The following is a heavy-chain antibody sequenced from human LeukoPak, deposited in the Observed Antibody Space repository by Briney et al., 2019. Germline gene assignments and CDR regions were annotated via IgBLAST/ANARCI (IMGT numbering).Heavy chain of an antibody. Sequence: PSETLSLTCTVSGGSISSSSYHWGWIRQPPGKGLEWIGSILYSGNTYYNPSLKSRATISVDTSKNQFSLKLSSVPTADTAVYYCASFLWVRLREDSSVYYYFDYWGQGTLVTVSS. CDR3: ASFLWVRLREDSSVYYYFDY. V-gene: IGHV4-39*01. CDR1: GGSISSSSYH. CDR2: ILYSGNT. D-gene: IGHD3-22*01. J-gene: IGHJ4*02.